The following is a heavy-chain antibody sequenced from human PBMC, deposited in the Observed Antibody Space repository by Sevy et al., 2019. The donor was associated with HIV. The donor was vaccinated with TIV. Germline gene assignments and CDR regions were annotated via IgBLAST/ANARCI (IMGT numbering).Heavy chain of an antibody. CDR2: ISGSGGST. J-gene: IGHJ6*02. D-gene: IGHD3-10*01. Sequence: GGSLRLSCAASGFTFSNYWMTWVRQAPGKGLEWVAAISGSGGSTYYADSVKGRFTISRDNSKNTLYLQMNSLRAEDTAVYYCAKTKYYYGSGRGVYYYYGMDVWGQGTTVTVSS. CDR3: AKTKYYYGSGRGVYYYYGMDV. V-gene: IGHV3-23*01. CDR1: GFTFSNYW.